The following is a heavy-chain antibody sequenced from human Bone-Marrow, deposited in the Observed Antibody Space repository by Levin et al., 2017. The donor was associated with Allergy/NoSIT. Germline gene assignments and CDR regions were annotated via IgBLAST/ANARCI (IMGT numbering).Heavy chain of an antibody. D-gene: IGHD3-22*01. Sequence: TGGSLRLSCAASGFTFSSYSMNWVRQAPGKGLEWVSSISSSSSYIYYADSVKGRFTISRDNAKNSLYLQMNSLRAEDTAVYYRATPPTTAYYYDSSGYYNSLPWGQGTLVTVSS. V-gene: IGHV3-21*01. J-gene: IGHJ5*02. CDR3: ATPPTTAYYYDSSGYYNSLP. CDR2: ISSSSSYI. CDR1: GFTFSSYS.